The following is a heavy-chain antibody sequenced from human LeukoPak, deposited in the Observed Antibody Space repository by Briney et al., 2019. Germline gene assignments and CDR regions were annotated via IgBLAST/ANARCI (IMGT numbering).Heavy chain of an antibody. CDR2: VNPNSGNT. Sequence: ASVKVSCKASGYTFTSYDINWVRQATGQGLEWMGWVNPNSGNTGYAQKFQGRVTMTRNTSISTAYMELSSLRSEDTAVYYCAAYYSSSFRTFDYWGQGTLVTVSS. J-gene: IGHJ4*02. CDR3: AAYYSSSFRTFDY. D-gene: IGHD6-6*01. V-gene: IGHV1-8*01. CDR1: GYTFTSYD.